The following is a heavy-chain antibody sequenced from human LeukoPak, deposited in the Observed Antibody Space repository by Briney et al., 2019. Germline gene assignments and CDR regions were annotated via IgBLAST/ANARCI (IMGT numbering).Heavy chain of an antibody. V-gene: IGHV4-4*07. J-gene: IGHJ4*02. Sequence: SETLSLTCTVSGGPFSSFHWSWIRQPAGKGLEWLGLIYTSGSTNYSPSLKSRLTMSVDASKHQFSLKPSSATAADTAVYYCARDFDSWGQGILVTVSS. CDR1: GGPFSSFH. CDR2: IYTSGST. CDR3: ARDFDS.